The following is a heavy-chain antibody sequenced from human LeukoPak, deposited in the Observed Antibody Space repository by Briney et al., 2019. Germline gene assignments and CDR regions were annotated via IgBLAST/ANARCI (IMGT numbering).Heavy chain of an antibody. CDR2: INPSGGST. Sequence: ASVKVSYKASGYTFTSYYMHWVRQAPGQGGEWRGVINPSGGSTSYAQKFQGRVTMTRDTSTSTVYMELSSLRSEDTAVYYCARERYSGYDPGNWFDPWGQGTLVTVSS. CDR3: ARERYSGYDPGNWFDP. CDR1: GYTFTSYY. J-gene: IGHJ5*02. V-gene: IGHV1-46*01. D-gene: IGHD5-12*01.